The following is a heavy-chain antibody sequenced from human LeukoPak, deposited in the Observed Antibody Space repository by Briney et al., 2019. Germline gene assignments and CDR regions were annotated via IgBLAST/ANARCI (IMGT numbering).Heavy chain of an antibody. V-gene: IGHV1-69*13. J-gene: IGHJ6*02. CDR3: ANGYCSSTSCHTNYYYYYGMDV. CDR1: GGTFSSYA. Sequence: SVKVSCKASGGTFSSYAISWVRQAPGQGLEWMGGIIPIFGTANYAQKFQGRVTITADESTSTAYMELSSLRSEGTAVYYCANGYCSSTSCHTNYYYYYGMDVWGQGTTVTVSS. CDR2: IIPIFGTA. D-gene: IGHD2-2*02.